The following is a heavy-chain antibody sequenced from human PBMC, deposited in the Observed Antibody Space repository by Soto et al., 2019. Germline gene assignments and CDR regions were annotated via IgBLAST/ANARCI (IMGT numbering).Heavy chain of an antibody. D-gene: IGHD7-27*01. CDR1: GYIFSNYG. V-gene: IGHV3-30*18. CDR3: AKWGLSGHGMDV. J-gene: IGHJ6*01. Sequence: QVQLVESGGGVVQPGRSLRLSCAASGYIFSNYGIHWVRQAPGKGLEGVAVTSYDGSKKYYADSVKGRFTISKDNSKNTVYLQMNSLRIEDTAVYYCAKWGLSGHGMDVW. CDR2: TSYDGSKK.